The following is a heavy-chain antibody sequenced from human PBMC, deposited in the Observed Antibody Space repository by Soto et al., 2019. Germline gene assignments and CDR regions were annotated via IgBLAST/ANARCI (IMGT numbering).Heavy chain of an antibody. D-gene: IGHD3-9*01. Sequence: QVHLVESGGGLVKPGGSLRLSCKGTGFPFSDYYMTWIRQAPGKGLEWVSYLAGSGTNIFYTESVKGRFTISRDNSKNSVYRLMDSLRVEYTAVYLCARQTGGYHLTAQIFDFWGQGNQLTISS. V-gene: IGHV3-11*01. J-gene: IGHJ4*02. CDR3: ARQTGGYHLTAQIFDF. CDR1: GFPFSDYY. CDR2: LAGSGTNI.